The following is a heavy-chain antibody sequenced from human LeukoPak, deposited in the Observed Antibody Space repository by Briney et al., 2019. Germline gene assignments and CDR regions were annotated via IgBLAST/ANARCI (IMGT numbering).Heavy chain of an antibody. D-gene: IGHD2-2*01. Sequence: SETLSLTCTVSGGSISSSSYYWGWIRQPPGKGLEWIGSIYYSGSTYYNPSLKSRVTISVDTSKNQFSLKLSSVTAADTAVYYCAKDSRNAFDIWGQGTMVTVSS. CDR3: AKDSRNAFDI. CDR2: IYYSGST. CDR1: GGSISSSSYY. J-gene: IGHJ3*02. V-gene: IGHV4-39*02.